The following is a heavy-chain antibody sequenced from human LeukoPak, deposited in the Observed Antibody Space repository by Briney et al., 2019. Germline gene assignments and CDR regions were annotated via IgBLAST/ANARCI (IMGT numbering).Heavy chain of an antibody. Sequence: ASVKVSCKASGGTFSSYAISWVRQAPGQGLEWVGRIIPILGIANYAQKFQGRVTITADKSTSTAYMELSSLRSEDTAVYYCAREGVKYCGGDCYSRLGLWGQGTLVTVSS. D-gene: IGHD2-21*02. CDR1: GGTFSSYA. CDR3: AREGVKYCGGDCYSRLGL. CDR2: IIPILGIA. J-gene: IGHJ4*02. V-gene: IGHV1-69*04.